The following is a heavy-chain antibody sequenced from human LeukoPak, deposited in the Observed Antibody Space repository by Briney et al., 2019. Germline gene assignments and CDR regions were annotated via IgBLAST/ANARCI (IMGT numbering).Heavy chain of an antibody. Sequence: GGSLRLSCAASGFTFSTYALNWVRQAPGKGLDWLSAISGSGGNTYYADSVKGRFTISRDNSKNTLYLQMNSLRAEDTAVYYCAKYSDSSGYSRPSDYWGQGTLVTVSS. V-gene: IGHV3-23*01. J-gene: IGHJ4*02. CDR3: AKYSDSSGYSRPSDY. CDR1: GFTFSTYA. CDR2: ISGSGGNT. D-gene: IGHD3-22*01.